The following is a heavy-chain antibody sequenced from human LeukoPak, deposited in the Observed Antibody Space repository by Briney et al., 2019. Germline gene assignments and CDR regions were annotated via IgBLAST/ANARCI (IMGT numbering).Heavy chain of an antibody. V-gene: IGHV1-24*01. Sequence: ASVKVSCTVSGYTLTELSMHWVRQAPGKGLEWMGGFDPEDGETIYAQKFQGRVTMTEDTSTDTAYMELSSLRSEDTAVYYCATVAGSGSSYYFDYWGQGTLVTVSS. D-gene: IGHD3-10*01. CDR2: FDPEDGET. J-gene: IGHJ4*02. CDR1: GYTLTELS. CDR3: ATVAGSGSSYYFDY.